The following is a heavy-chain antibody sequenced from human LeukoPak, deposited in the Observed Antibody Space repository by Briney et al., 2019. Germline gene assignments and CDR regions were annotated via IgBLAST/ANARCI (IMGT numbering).Heavy chain of an antibody. Sequence: SVTLSLPCTVSAVPITRYHGSWIPQPTGKGPEWIGYFYTTGDTNYNRSLKSRVTMSLDTSRNQFSLQITSLTAADPALYFCARHVKNCYASYWCRGILVTVSS. CDR1: AVPITRYH. CDR2: FYTTGDT. V-gene: IGHV4-4*08. CDR3: ARHVKNCYASY. J-gene: IGHJ4*02. D-gene: IGHD2-15*01.